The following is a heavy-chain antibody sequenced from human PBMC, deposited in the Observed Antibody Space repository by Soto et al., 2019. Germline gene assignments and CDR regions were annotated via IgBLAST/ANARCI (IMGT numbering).Heavy chain of an antibody. CDR2: IYPGDSDT. CDR1: GYSFTSYW. CDR3: ARRYCGGDCYLGDYYYYGMDV. D-gene: IGHD2-21*02. V-gene: IGHV5-51*01. Sequence: GESLKISCKGSGYSFTSYWIGWVRQMPGKGLEWMGIIYPGDSDTRYSPSFQGQATISADKSISTAYLQWSSLKASDTAMYYCARRYCGGDCYLGDYYYYGMDVWGQGTTVTVSS. J-gene: IGHJ6*02.